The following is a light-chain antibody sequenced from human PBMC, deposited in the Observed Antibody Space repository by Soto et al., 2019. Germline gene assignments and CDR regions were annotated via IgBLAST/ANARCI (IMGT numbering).Light chain of an antibody. CDR2: YSX. V-gene: IGKV3-11*01. CDR3: RQRYNWPRGT. J-gene: IGKJ5*01. CDR1: QSVGNS. Sequence: EVVLTQSPDTLPLSNGGRVTVSXRPSQSVGNSLAWYQQQTVXXTRLXXXYSXNRGTGIPARFIGSGSGTDFTLTISSLEPEEFAVHFCRQRYNWPRGTFGQGTRLDIK.